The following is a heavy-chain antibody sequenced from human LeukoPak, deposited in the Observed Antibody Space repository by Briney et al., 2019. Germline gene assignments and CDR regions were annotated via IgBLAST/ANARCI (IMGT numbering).Heavy chain of an antibody. D-gene: IGHD5-18*01. CDR2: IYYSGST. CDR1: AGSISSTSYS. V-gene: IGHV4-39*07. J-gene: IGHJ4*02. Sequence: PSETLSLTCTVSAGSISSTSYSWGWIRQPPGKGLEWIGSIYYSGSTYYNPSLKSRVTISVDTSKNQFSLKLSSVTAADTAVYYCARDYQGGYGDKTVDYWGQGTLVTVSS. CDR3: ARDYQGGYGDKTVDY.